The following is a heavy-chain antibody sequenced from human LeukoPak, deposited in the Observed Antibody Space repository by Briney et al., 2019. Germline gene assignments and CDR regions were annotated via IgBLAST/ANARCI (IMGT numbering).Heavy chain of an antibody. CDR2: ISRSAGNT. Sequence: GGSLRLSCAASGFTFSSYSMSWVRQAPGKRLEWVSYISRSAGNTYYADSVRGRFSISRDNAKNSVYLQMDSLTADDTAVYYCARVNSALVVSSEGSWAGSLGFDHWGQGILVIVSS. D-gene: IGHD3-22*01. V-gene: IGHV3-21*06. CDR1: GFTFSSYS. CDR3: ARVNSALVVSSEGSWAGSLGFDH. J-gene: IGHJ4*02.